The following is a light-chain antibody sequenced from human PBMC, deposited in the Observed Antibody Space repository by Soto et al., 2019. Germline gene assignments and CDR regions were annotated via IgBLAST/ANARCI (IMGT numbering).Light chain of an antibody. Sequence: QSALTQPASVSGSPGQSITISCTGTSSDVGGYNYVSWYQHHPGKAPKLMIYEVSNRPSGVSNRVSGSKSDNTASLTISGLQAEDEADYYCSSYTSSAGVFGGGTKLTVL. J-gene: IGLJ3*02. CDR1: SSDVGGYNY. CDR2: EVS. CDR3: SSYTSSAGV. V-gene: IGLV2-14*01.